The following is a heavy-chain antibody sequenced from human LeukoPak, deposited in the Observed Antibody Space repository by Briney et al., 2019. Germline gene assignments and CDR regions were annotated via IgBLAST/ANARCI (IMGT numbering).Heavy chain of an antibody. D-gene: IGHD6-13*01. CDR3: ATRPGGSTWYGVFDY. V-gene: IGHV4-59*11. CDR1: GTSISSHY. J-gene: IGHJ4*02. Sequence: PSETLSLTCTFSGTSISSHYWSWIRQPPGKGMEWIGYIYSGGSTNYNPSLKSRVTMSADTSKNQFSLTLTSVTAADTALYFCATRPGGSTWYGVFDYWSPGTLVTVS. CDR2: IYSGGST.